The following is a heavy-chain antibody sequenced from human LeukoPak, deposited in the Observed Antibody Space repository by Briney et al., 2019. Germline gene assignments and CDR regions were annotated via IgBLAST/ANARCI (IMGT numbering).Heavy chain of an antibody. CDR3: ARAPGYYGSGSPYFDS. J-gene: IGHJ4*02. CDR2: INHSGST. Sequence: SETLSLTCAVYGGSFSGYYWSWIRQPPGKGLEWIGEINHSGSTNYNPSLKGRVTISVDRSKNQFSLKMNSVTAADTAVYYCARAPGYYGSGSPYFDSWGQGTLVTVSS. D-gene: IGHD3-10*01. V-gene: IGHV4-34*01. CDR1: GGSFSGYY.